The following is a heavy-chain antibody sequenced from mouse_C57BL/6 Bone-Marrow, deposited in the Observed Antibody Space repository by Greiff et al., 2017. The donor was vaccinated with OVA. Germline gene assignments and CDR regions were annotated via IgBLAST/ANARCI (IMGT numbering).Heavy chain of an antibody. D-gene: IGHD2-3*01. CDR3: VRLGDGYLYYAMDY. CDR2: IRSKSNNYAT. V-gene: IGHV10-1*01. CDR1: GFSFNTYA. Sequence: EVKLVESGGGLVQPKGSLKLSCAASGFSFNTYAMNWVRQAPGKGLEWVARIRSKSNNYATYYADSEKDRFTISRDDSESMLYLQMNNLKTEDTAMYYCVRLGDGYLYYAMDYWGQGTSVTVSS. J-gene: IGHJ4*01.